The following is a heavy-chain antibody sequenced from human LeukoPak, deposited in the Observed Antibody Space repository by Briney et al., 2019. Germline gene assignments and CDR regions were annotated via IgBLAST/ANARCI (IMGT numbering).Heavy chain of an antibody. V-gene: IGHV3-23*01. D-gene: IGHD3-9*01. J-gene: IGHJ4*02. CDR3: VIWGDYDVLTGYYVPDY. CDR2: ITGSGTST. CDR1: GFTFSNYY. Sequence: GASLSLFCVASGFTFSNYYMSWVRQAPGKGLEWVSAITGSGTSTYYADSLKGRLTISRDNSKNTVFLQMNSLRHEDTAIYYCVIWGDYDVLTGYYVPDYWGQGTLVTVST.